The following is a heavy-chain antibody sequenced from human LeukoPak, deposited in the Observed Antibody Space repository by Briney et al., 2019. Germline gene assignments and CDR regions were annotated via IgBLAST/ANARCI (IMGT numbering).Heavy chain of an antibody. V-gene: IGHV3-23*01. Sequence: GGSLRLSCAASGFTFSSYAMSWVRQAPAKGLEWVSAISGSGGSTYYADSVKGRFTISRDNSKNTLYLQMNSLRAEDTAVYYCAKDKYSSSLPLFDPWGQGTLVTVSS. CDR3: AKDKYSSSLPLFDP. CDR1: GFTFSSYA. CDR2: ISGSGGST. J-gene: IGHJ5*02. D-gene: IGHD6-13*01.